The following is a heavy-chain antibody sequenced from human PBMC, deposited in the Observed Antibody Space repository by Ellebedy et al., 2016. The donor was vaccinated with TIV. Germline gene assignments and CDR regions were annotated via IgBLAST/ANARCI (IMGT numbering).Heavy chain of an antibody. V-gene: IGHV4-59*08. CDR1: GGSISGYY. J-gene: IGHJ4*02. D-gene: IGHD3-10*01. CDR3: ARLTGFGEFPFDY. Sequence: MPSETLSLTCSASGGSISGYYWSWIRQPPGKGLEWLAYVYYTGNINYNPSLKSRVTMSLDTSKNQFSLNLNSVTVADTAVYYCARLTGFGEFPFDYWGQGTQVTVSS. CDR2: VYYTGNI.